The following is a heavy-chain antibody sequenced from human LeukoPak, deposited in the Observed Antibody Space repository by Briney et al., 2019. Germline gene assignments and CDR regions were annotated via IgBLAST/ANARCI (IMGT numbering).Heavy chain of an antibody. D-gene: IGHD1-26*01. CDR1: GFAFSTYS. CDR3: ARGAGGSYHFDY. J-gene: IGHJ4*02. Sequence: GSLRLSCAASGFAFSTYSMNWVRQAPGKGLEWVSSITSTSAYIYYADSVKGRFTISRDNAKNSLYLQMNSLRAEDMAVYYCARGAGGSYHFDYWGQGALVTVSS. CDR2: ITSTSAYI. V-gene: IGHV3-21*01.